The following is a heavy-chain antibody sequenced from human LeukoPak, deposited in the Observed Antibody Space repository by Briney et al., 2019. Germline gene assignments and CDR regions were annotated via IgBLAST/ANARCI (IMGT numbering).Heavy chain of an antibody. Sequence: GASVKVSCKASGGTFSSYAISWVRQAPGQGREWMGRIIPIFGTANYAQKFQGRVTITADKSTSTAYMELSSLRSEDTAVYYCASDMRTGTTSPYYYMDVWGKGTTVTVSS. CDR1: GGTFSSYA. CDR2: IIPIFGTA. V-gene: IGHV1-69*06. J-gene: IGHJ6*03. CDR3: ASDMRTGTTSPYYYMDV. D-gene: IGHD1-7*01.